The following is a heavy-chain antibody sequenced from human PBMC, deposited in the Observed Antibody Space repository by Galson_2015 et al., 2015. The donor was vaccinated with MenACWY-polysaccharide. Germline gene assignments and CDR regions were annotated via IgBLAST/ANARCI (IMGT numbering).Heavy chain of an antibody. J-gene: IGHJ2*01. CDR3: ARRSLGNWYFDL. D-gene: IGHD7-27*01. CDR1: GGSITGYY. Sequence: SETLSLTCTVSGGSITGYYWSWIRQPAGKNLEWIGRIHSSGSTTNNPSLKSRATLSVDTSKNQLSLTLNSVTAADTAVYHCARRSLGNWYFDLWGRGTLVTVSS. V-gene: IGHV4-4*07. CDR2: IHSSGST.